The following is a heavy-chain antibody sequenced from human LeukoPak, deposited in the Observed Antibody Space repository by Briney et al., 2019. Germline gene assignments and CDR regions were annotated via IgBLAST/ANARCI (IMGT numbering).Heavy chain of an antibody. Sequence: GGSLRLSCAASGFTFSSYATSWVRQAPGKGLEWVSAISGSGGSTYYADSVKGRFTISRDNSKNTLYLQMNSLRAEDTAVYYCAKSHDSSGYYGHDAFDIWGQGTMVTVSS. CDR1: GFTFSSYA. CDR3: AKSHDSSGYYGHDAFDI. V-gene: IGHV3-23*01. CDR2: ISGSGGST. J-gene: IGHJ3*02. D-gene: IGHD3-22*01.